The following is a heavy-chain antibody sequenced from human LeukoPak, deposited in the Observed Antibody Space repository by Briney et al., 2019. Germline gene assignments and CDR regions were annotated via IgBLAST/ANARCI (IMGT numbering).Heavy chain of an antibody. D-gene: IGHD3-10*01. CDR2: IYHSGST. J-gene: IGHJ5*02. CDR3: ARGVTMVRGVTQPWFDP. CDR1: GGSLSSGGYS. V-gene: IGHV4-30-2*01. Sequence: SETLSLTCAVSGGSLSSGGYSWSWIRQPPGKGLEWIGYIYHSGSTYYNPSLKSRVTISVDRSKNQFSLKLSSVTAADTAVYYCARGVTMVRGVTQPWFDPWGQGTLVTVSS.